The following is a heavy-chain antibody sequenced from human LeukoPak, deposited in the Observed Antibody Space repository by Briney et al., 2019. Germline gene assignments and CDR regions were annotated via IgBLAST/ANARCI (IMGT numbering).Heavy chain of an antibody. J-gene: IGHJ5*02. CDR3: ARDPTISVQRYYGSGSLNWFDP. V-gene: IGHV1-69*13. CDR2: IIPMFGTA. D-gene: IGHD3-10*01. Sequence: GASVKVSCKASGGTFSNYAINWVRQAPGQGLEWVGGIIPMFGTANYAQKFQGRVTITADESTSTAYMELSSLRSEDTAVYYCARDPTISVQRYYGSGSLNWFDPWGQGTLVTVSS. CDR1: GGTFSNYA.